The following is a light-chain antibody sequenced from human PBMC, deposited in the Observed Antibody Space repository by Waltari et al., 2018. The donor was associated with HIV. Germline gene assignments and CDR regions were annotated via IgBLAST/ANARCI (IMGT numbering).Light chain of an antibody. Sequence: DIQMTQSPSTLSVSVGDRVIITCRSSQNVDNWLAWYQQRPGSAPKVLIYKTSTLQTGVPSRFSGSGSGTEFSLTISSLQPDDFATYYCQQYKSFSRTFGQGTRLEIK. V-gene: IGKV1-5*03. CDR2: KTS. CDR3: QQYKSFSRT. CDR1: QNVDNW. J-gene: IGKJ5*01.